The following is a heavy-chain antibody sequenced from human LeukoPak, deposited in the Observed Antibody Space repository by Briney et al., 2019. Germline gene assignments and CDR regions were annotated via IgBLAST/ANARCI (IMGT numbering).Heavy chain of an antibody. CDR3: AREAPGSAFDI. CDR1: GFTVSSNY. CDR2: IYSGCST. V-gene: IGHV3-66*01. Sequence: GGSLRLSCAASGFTVSSNYMSWVRQAPGKGLEWVSVIYSGCSTYYADSVKGRFTISRDNSKNTLYLQMNSLRAEDTAVYYCAREAPGSAFDIWGQGTMVTVSS. J-gene: IGHJ3*02.